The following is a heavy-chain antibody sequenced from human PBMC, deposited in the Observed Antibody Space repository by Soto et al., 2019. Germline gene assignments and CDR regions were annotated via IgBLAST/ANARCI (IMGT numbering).Heavy chain of an antibody. CDR2: ISYDGSNK. CDR3: AKEEVAVAGNDY. V-gene: IGHV3-30*18. CDR1: GFTFSSYG. J-gene: IGHJ4*02. Sequence: GGSLRLSCAASGFTFSSYGMHWVRQAPGKGLEWVAVISYDGSNKYYADSVKGRFTISRDNSKNTLYLQMNSLRAEDMAVYYCAKEEVAVAGNDYWGQGTLVTVSS. D-gene: IGHD6-19*01.